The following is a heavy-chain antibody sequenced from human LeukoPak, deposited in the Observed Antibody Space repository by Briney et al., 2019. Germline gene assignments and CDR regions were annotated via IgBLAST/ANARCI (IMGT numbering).Heavy chain of an antibody. CDR2: INPTSGGT. Sequence: ASVKVSCKASGYTFTGYYMHWVRQAPGQGLEWMGWINPTSGGTNYAQKFQGRVTMTRDTSISTAYMELSRLRSDDTAVYYCAGRYCSSTSCYPAAFDIWGQGTMVTVSS. V-gene: IGHV1-2*02. CDR1: GYTFTGYY. J-gene: IGHJ3*02. CDR3: AGRYCSSTSCYPAAFDI. D-gene: IGHD2-2*01.